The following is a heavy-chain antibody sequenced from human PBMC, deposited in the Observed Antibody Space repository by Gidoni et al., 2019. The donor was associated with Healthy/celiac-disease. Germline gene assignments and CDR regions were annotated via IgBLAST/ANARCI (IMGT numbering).Heavy chain of an antibody. CDR1: GGTFSSYT. J-gene: IGHJ6*02. V-gene: IGHV1-69*08. CDR3: ARDPMSDYGGLTLGYYYGMDV. CDR2: IIPILGIA. Sequence: QVQLVQSGAEVKKPGSSVKVSCKASGGTFSSYTISWVRQAPGQGLEWMGRIIPILGIANYAQKFQGRVTITADKSTSTAYMELSSLRSEDTAVYYCARDPMSDYGGLTLGYYYGMDVWGQGTTVTVSS. D-gene: IGHD4-17*01.